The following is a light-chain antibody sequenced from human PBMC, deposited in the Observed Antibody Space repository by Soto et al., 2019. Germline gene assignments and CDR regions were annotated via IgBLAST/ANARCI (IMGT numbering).Light chain of an antibody. V-gene: IGKV4-1*01. J-gene: IGKJ3*01. CDR3: QQYTNWPPLFT. CDR2: WAS. Sequence: DIVMTQSPDSLAVSLGERATINCKTSQSVLQRSNNKNYLAWYQQKAGQPPKMLIYWASTRDSGVPDRFSGSGSGTEFTLSISSLQAADVAVYYCQQYTNWPPLFTFGPGTRVEIK. CDR1: QSVLQRSNNKNY.